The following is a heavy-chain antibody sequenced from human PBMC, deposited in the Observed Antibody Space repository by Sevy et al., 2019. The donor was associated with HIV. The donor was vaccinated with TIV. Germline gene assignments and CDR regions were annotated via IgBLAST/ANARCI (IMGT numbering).Heavy chain of an antibody. Sequence: GGSLRLSCAASGFTFSKYSMSWVRQPPGKGLEWVSTLSFGCGEINYADSVKGRFTISGDNSKSSVYLQMNNLRPEYTAVYYCAREGGTKPLDYWGQGTLVTVSS. D-gene: IGHD2-8*01. CDR3: AREGGTKPLDY. CDR1: GFTFSKYS. J-gene: IGHJ4*02. V-gene: IGHV3-23*01. CDR2: LSFGCGEI.